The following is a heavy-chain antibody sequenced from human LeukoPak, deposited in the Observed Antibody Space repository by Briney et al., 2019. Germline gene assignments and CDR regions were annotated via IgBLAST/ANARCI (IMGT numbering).Heavy chain of an antibody. J-gene: IGHJ4*02. V-gene: IGHV4-31*03. Sequence: SETLSLTCTVSGGSISSGGYYWSWIRQHPGKGLEWIGHIYYSGSTYYNPSLKSRVTISVDTSKNQFSLKLSSVTAADTAVYYCARGQASYGIDYWGQGTLVTVSS. CDR1: GGSISSGGYY. D-gene: IGHD2-8*01. CDR2: IYYSGST. CDR3: ARGQASYGIDY.